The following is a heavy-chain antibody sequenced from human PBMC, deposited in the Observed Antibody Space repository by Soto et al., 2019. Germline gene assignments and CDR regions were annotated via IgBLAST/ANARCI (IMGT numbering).Heavy chain of an antibody. CDR2: INHSGST. Sequence: SETLSLTCAVYGGSFSGYYWSWIRQPPGKGLEWIGEINHSGSTNYNPSLKSRVTISVDTSKNQFSLKLSSVTAADTAVYYCARVRLGDIVVVPAAKYFDYWGQGTLVTVSS. J-gene: IGHJ4*02. CDR3: ARVRLGDIVVVPAAKYFDY. CDR1: GGSFSGYY. D-gene: IGHD2-2*01. V-gene: IGHV4-34*01.